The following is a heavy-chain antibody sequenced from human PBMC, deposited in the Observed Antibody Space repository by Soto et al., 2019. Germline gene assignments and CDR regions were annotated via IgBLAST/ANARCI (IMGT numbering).Heavy chain of an antibody. V-gene: IGHV3-73*01. J-gene: IGHJ4*02. CDR3: TKTENYYGSHGGDY. CDR2: IRSKANSYAT. Sequence: PGGVLRLSCAASGVTLHDSAIHWGRPASRKGLEWVGRIRSKANSYATVYAASVKGRFIISRDDSKNTAYLQMDSLKTEDTAVYYCTKTENYYGSHGGDYWGQGTLVTVSS. D-gene: IGHD3-22*01. CDR1: GVTLHDSA.